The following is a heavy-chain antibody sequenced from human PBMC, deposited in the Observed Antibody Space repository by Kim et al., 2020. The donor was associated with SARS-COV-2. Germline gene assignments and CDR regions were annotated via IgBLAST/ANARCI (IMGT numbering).Heavy chain of an antibody. D-gene: IGHD2-2*01. J-gene: IGHJ4*01. CDR1: GGSFSGYY. Sequence: SETLSLTCAVYGGSFSGYYWSWIRQPPGKGLEWIGEINHSGSTNYNPSLKSRVTISVDTSKNQFSLKLSSVTAADTAVYYCARALMSDIVVVPAAMAFD. CDR3: ARALMSDIVVVPAAMAFD. V-gene: IGHV4-34*01. CDR2: INHSGST.